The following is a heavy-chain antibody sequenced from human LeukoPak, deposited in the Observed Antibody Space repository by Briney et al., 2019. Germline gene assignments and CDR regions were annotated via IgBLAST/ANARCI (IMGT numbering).Heavy chain of an antibody. Sequence: GGSLRLSCAASGVSVSRNYMSWVRQAPGKGLEWVSEIYSDGSTCYAASVKGRFSISRDNSKNTVYLQMNSLRAEDTAVYYCARELREHGVLDIWGQGTTVTVSS. CDR2: IYSDGST. D-gene: IGHD1-26*01. J-gene: IGHJ3*02. V-gene: IGHV3-53*01. CDR3: ARELREHGVLDI. CDR1: GVSVSRNY.